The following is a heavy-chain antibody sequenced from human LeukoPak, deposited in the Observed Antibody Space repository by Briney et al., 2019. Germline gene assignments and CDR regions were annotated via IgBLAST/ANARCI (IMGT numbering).Heavy chain of an antibody. D-gene: IGHD3-22*01. CDR1: GFTFSSYY. CDR2: ISDGGAGT. V-gene: IGHV3-23*01. J-gene: IGHJ4*02. CDR3: AKSDSSSGYASDY. Sequence: GGSLRLSCAASGFTFSSYYMSWVRQAPGEGLEWVSGISDGGAGTYYADSVKGRFTISRDNSKNTLYLQMSSLRAEDTALYYCAKSDSSSGYASDYWGQGTLVTVSS.